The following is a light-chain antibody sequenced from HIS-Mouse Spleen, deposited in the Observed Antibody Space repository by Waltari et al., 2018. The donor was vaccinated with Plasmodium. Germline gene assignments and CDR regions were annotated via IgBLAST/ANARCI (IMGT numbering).Light chain of an antibody. J-gene: IGKJ1*01. CDR3: QQYNSYWT. Sequence: DIQMTQSPATLSASVGDRVTIPCRASQSISSWLAWYQQKPGKAHKLLIYKASSLESGVPSRFSGSGSGTEFTLTISSLQPDDFATYYCQQYNSYWTFGQGTKVEIK. CDR2: KAS. CDR1: QSISSW. V-gene: IGKV1-5*03.